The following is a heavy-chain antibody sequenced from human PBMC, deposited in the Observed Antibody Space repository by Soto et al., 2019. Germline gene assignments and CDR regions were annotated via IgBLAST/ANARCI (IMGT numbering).Heavy chain of an antibody. CDR2: IYYSGST. CDR1: GGSISSYY. Sequence: PSETLSLTCTVSGGSISSYYWSWIRQPPGKGLEWIGYIYYSGSTNYNPSLKSRVTISVDTSKNQFSLKLSSVTAADTAVYFCASSQGGYCRGGSCYWFDYWGQGTLVTVSS. J-gene: IGHJ4*02. D-gene: IGHD2-15*01. V-gene: IGHV4-59*08. CDR3: ASSQGGYCRGGSCYWFDY.